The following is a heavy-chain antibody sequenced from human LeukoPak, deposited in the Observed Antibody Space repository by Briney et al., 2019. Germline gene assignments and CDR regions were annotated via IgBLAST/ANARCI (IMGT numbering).Heavy chain of an antibody. J-gene: IGHJ4*02. CDR2: ISWNSGSI. V-gene: IGHV3-9*01. CDR1: GCTFDDYA. D-gene: IGHD4-11*01. CDR3: AKSIAVTTWGYFDY. Sequence: GGSLRLSCADSGCTFDDYAMHWVRQAPGKGLEWVSGISWNSGSIGYADSVKGRFTISRDNAKNSLYLQMNSLRAEDTALYYCAKSIAVTTWGYFDYWGLGTLVTVSS.